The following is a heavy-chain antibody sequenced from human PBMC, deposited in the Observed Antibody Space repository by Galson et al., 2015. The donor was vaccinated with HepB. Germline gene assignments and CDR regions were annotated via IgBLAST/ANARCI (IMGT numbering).Heavy chain of an antibody. D-gene: IGHD3-16*02. CDR2: INHSGST. CDR3: ARGNYDYVWGSYRRWWFDP. V-gene: IGHV4-34*01. CDR1: GGPFSGYY. Sequence: ETLSLTCAVYGGPFSGYYWSWIRQPPGKGLEWIGEINHSGSTNYNPSLKSRVTISVDTSKNQFSLKLSSVTAADTAVYYCARGNYDYVWGSYRRWWFDPWGQGTLVTVSS. J-gene: IGHJ5*02.